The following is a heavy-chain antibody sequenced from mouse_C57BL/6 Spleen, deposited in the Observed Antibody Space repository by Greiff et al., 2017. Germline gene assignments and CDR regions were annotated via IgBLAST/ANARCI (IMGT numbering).Heavy chain of an antibody. V-gene: IGHV1-69*01. CDR1: GYTFTSYW. CDR2: IDPSDSYT. Sequence: VQLQQSGADLVKPGASVKLSCKASGYTFTSYWMHWVKQRPGQGLEWIGEIDPSDSYTNYNQKFKGQFTLTVDKSSSTAYMQLSSLTSEDSAVYYCARRYYGSSQWYYDDWGKGTTVTVSS. J-gene: IGHJ1*03. CDR3: ARRYYGSSQWYYDD. D-gene: IGHD1-1*01.